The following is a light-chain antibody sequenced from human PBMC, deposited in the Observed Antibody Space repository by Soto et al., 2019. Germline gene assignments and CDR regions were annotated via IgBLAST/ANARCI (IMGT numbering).Light chain of an antibody. V-gene: IGKV1-5*03. CDR3: QQYNDYPYT. CDR2: KAS. CDR1: QTISSW. J-gene: IGKJ2*01. Sequence: DIQMTQSPSTLSGSVGDRVTITCRASQTISSWLAWYQQKPGKAPKLLIYKASTLKSGVPSRFSGSGSGTEFTLTISNLQPDDFATYYCQQYNDYPYTFGQGTKVEI.